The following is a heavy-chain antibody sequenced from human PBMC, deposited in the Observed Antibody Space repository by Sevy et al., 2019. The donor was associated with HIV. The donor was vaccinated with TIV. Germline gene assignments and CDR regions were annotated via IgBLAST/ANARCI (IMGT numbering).Heavy chain of an antibody. CDR1: GFTFDDYG. CDR2: INWNGGST. Sequence: GGSLRLSCAASGFTFDDYGMSRVRQVPGKGLEWVSSINWNGGSTSYTDFVKGRFTISRDNAKNSLFLQVNSLRAEDTALYYCAREKSCGGACYYFDYWGQGVLVTVSS. CDR3: AREKSCGGACYYFDY. J-gene: IGHJ4*02. D-gene: IGHD2-21*02. V-gene: IGHV3-20*04.